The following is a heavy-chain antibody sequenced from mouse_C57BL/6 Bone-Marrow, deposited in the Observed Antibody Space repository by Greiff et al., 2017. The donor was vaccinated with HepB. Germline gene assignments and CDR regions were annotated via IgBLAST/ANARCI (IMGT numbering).Heavy chain of an antibody. CDR3: ARNYYGSLYYFDY. V-gene: IGHV14-2*01. J-gene: IGHJ2*01. CDR1: GFNIKDYY. CDR2: IDPEDGET. Sequence: VHVKQSGAELVKPGASVKLSCTASGFNIKDYYMHWVKQRTEQGLEWIGRIDPEDGETKYAPKFQGKATITADTSSNTAYLQLSSLTSEDTAVYYCARNYYGSLYYFDYWGQGTTLTVSS. D-gene: IGHD1-1*01.